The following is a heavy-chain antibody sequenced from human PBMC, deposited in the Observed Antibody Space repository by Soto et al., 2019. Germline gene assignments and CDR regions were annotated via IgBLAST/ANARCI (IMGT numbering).Heavy chain of an antibody. Sequence: EVQLVESGGGLVQPGGSLRLSCEASGFTFRNYDMHWVRQGTGKGLEWVSGISAAGDPDYADSVEGRFTISRENAQNSFFLQMSSLRVGDTAVYYGARTDRYFYGLDVWGQGTTVIVSS. CDR1: GFTFRNYD. CDR2: ISAAGDP. CDR3: ARTDRYFYGLDV. V-gene: IGHV3-13*05. J-gene: IGHJ6*02.